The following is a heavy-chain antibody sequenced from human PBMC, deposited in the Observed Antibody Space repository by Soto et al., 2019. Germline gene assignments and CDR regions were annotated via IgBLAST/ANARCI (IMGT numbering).Heavy chain of an antibody. CDR3: TRDMSPDGYCSSTSCYEAGAYMDV. CDR2: IRSKAYGGTT. Sequence: GGSLRLSCTASGFTFGDYAMSWFRQAPGKGLEWVGFIRSKAYGGTTEYAASVKGRFTISRDDSKSIAYLQMNSLKTEDTAVYYCTRDMSPDGYCSSTSCYEAGAYMDVWGKGTTVTVSS. J-gene: IGHJ6*03. CDR1: GFTFGDYA. D-gene: IGHD2-2*01. V-gene: IGHV3-49*03.